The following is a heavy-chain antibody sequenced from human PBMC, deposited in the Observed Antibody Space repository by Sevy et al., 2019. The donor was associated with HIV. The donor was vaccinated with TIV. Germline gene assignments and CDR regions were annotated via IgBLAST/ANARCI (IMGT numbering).Heavy chain of an antibody. Sequence: GGSLRLSCAASGFTFSSYWMSWVRQAPGKGLELVANIKLDGSEKYYVDSVKGRFTISRDNAKNSLYLQMNSLRAEDTAVYYCARDCSSTSCLWGMDVWGQGTTVTVSS. CDR3: ARDCSSTSCLWGMDV. V-gene: IGHV3-7*03. D-gene: IGHD2-2*01. CDR2: IKLDGSEK. CDR1: GFTFSSYW. J-gene: IGHJ6*02.